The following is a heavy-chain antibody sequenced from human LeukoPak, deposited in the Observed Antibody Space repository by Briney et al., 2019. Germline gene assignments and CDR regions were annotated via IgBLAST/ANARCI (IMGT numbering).Heavy chain of an antibody. Sequence: GGSLRLSCAASGFTFSSYWMSWVRQAPGKGLEWVANIKQDGSEKYYVDSVKGRFTISRDNAKNSLYLQMNSLRAEDTAVYYCARDPVQYCGGDCYYDYWGQGTLVTVSS. D-gene: IGHD2-21*01. V-gene: IGHV3-7*01. CDR2: IKQDGSEK. CDR1: GFTFSSYW. J-gene: IGHJ4*02. CDR3: ARDPVQYCGGDCYYDY.